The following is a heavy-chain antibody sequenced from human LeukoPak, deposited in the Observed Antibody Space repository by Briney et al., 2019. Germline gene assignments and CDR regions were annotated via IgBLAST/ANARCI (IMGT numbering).Heavy chain of an antibody. CDR1: GYTFTGYY. CDR2: IDPNSGGT. J-gene: IGHJ4*02. CDR3: ARGDCSSTSCLFDY. V-gene: IGHV1-2*02. Sequence: ASVKVSCKASGYTFTGYYMHWVRQAPGQGLEWMGWIDPNSGGTNYAQKFQGRVTMTRDTSISTAYMELSRLKSDDTAVYYCARGDCSSTSCLFDYWGQGTLVTVFS. D-gene: IGHD2-2*01.